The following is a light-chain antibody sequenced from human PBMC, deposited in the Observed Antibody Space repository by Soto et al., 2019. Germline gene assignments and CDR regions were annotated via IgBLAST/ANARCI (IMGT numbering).Light chain of an antibody. CDR1: AMPNQY. CDR2: KDN. CDR3: QSSDWSGTSVV. V-gene: IGLV3-25*01. J-gene: IGLJ2*01. Sequence: SYELTQPPSVSLSPGQTPRIACSGDAMPNQYAYWYQQKPGQAPILVIYKDNERPSGIPERFSGSNSGTTATLTISGVQAEDEADYYCQSSDWSGTSVVFGGGTKLTVL.